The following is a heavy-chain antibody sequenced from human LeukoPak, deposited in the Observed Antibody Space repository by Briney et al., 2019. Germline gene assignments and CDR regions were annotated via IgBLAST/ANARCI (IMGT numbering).Heavy chain of an antibody. D-gene: IGHD5-12*01. CDR1: GFTVSSYA. CDR3: AKDLRGGYVPDY. CDR2: ISYDGSNK. Sequence: GALRLSCAASGFTVSSYAMHWVRQAPGKGLEGVAVISYDGSNKYYADSVKGRFTSSRDNSKNTRYLQMNSLRAEDTAVYYCAKDLRGGYVPDYWGQGTLVTVSS. J-gene: IGHJ4*02. V-gene: IGHV3-30*04.